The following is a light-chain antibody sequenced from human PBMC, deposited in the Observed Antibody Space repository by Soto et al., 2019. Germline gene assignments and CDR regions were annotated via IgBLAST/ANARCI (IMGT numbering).Light chain of an antibody. Sequence: QSALTQPASASGSPEQSITISCTGTSSDVGGFNYVSWYQQHPGKAPKLMIYDVTNRPSGVSFRFSGSKSGNTASLTISGLQAEDEADYYCNSYTSSSTYVFGTGTKLTVL. J-gene: IGLJ1*01. CDR2: DVT. CDR3: NSYTSSSTYV. V-gene: IGLV2-14*03. CDR1: SSDVGGFNY.